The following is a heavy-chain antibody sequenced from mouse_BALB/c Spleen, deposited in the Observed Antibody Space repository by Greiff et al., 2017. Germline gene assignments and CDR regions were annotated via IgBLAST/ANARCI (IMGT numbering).Heavy chain of an antibody. CDR1: GYSFTSYW. V-gene: IGHV1S126*01. CDR3: ARDYYGRGSDY. D-gene: IGHD1-1*01. CDR2: IDPSDSET. J-gene: IGHJ2*01. Sequence: QVQLQQSGPQLVRPGASVKISCKASGYSFTSYWMHWVKQRPGQGLEWIGMIDPSDSETRLNQKFKDKATLTVDKSSSTAYMQLSSPTSEDSAVYYCARDYYGRGSDYWGQGTTLTVSS.